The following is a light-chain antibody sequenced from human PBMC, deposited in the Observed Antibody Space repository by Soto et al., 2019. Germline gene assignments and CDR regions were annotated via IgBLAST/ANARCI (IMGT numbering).Light chain of an antibody. J-gene: IGLJ1*01. Sequence: QTVVTQEPSFSVSPGGTVTLTCGLSSGSVSTSYYPSWYQQTPGQAPRTLIYSTNTRSPGVPDRFSGSILGNKAALTITGAQAEDESDYYCLLYMNYGVSVFRTGTKVTVL. CDR1: SGSVSTSYY. CDR3: LLYMNYGVSV. CDR2: STN. V-gene: IGLV8-61*01.